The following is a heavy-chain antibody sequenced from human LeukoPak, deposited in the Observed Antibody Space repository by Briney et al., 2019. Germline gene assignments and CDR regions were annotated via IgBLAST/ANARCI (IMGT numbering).Heavy chain of an antibody. CDR2: INSDGSAT. CDR1: GFPFSSYW. J-gene: IGHJ6*02. CDR3: ASDSPYYGMDV. Sequence: GSLRLSCAASGFPFSSYWMHWVRQVPGKGLLWVSRINSDGSATIYADSVRGRFTISRDNAKNTLYLRMSGLRVEDTAVYHCASDSPYYGMDVWGQGTTVTVSS. V-gene: IGHV3-74*01.